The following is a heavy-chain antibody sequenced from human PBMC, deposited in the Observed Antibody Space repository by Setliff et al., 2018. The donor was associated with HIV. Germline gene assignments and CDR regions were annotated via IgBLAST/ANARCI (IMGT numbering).Heavy chain of an antibody. CDR3: AREDYYYYGMDV. J-gene: IGHJ6*02. CDR2: VFHSGNT. Sequence: SETLSLTCAVSSYSISSGYYWGWIRQPPGKGLEWIGSVFHSGNTYYSPSLRSRVSISVDTSKSQFSLKLSSVTAADTAVYYCAREDYYYYGMDVWGQGTTVTVSS. CDR1: SYSISSGYY. V-gene: IGHV4-38-2*02.